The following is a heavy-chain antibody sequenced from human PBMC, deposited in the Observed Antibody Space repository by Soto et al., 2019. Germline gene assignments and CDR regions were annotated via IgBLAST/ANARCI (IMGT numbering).Heavy chain of an antibody. D-gene: IGHD3-10*01. V-gene: IGHV5-51*01. CDR3: ARDTKLLWFGEQYYYYGMDV. J-gene: IGHJ6*02. CDR1: GYSFTSYW. CDR2: IYPGDSDT. Sequence: GESLKISCKGSGYSFTSYWIGWVRQMPGKGLEWMGIIYPGDSDTRYSPSFQGQVTISADKSISTAYLQWSSLKASDTAMYYCARDTKLLWFGEQYYYYGMDVWGQGTTVTVSS.